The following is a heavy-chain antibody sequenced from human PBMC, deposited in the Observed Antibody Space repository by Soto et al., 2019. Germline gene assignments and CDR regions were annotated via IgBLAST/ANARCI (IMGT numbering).Heavy chain of an antibody. D-gene: IGHD3-22*01. J-gene: IGHJ4*02. CDR3: AVLSDSSGYYYVVN. CDR1: GGSISSSNW. V-gene: IGHV4-4*02. CDR2: IYHSGST. Sequence: PSETLSLTCVVSGGSISSSNWWSWVRQPPGKGLEWIGEIYHSGSTNYNPSLKSRVTISVDKSKNQFSLKLSSVTAADTAVYYCAVLSDSSGYYYVVNWGKGTLVTVSS.